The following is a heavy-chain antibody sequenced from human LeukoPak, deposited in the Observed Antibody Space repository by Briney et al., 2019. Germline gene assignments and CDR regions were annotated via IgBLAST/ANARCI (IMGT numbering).Heavy chain of an antibody. CDR3: ARDRIGRLHSAFDV. CDR2: ISSKDSHI. CDR1: GFTFSSFS. J-gene: IGHJ3*01. D-gene: IGHD1-1*01. Sequence: GGSLRLSCTASGFTFSSFSMNWVRQAPGKGLEWVSCISSKDSHIYYADSIKGRFTISRDNAENSVYLQMNSLRLEDTAVYFCARDRIGRLHSAFDVWGQGTTVTVSS. V-gene: IGHV3-21*06.